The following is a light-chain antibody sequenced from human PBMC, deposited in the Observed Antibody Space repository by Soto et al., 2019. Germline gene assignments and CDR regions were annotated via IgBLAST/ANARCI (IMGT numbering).Light chain of an antibody. CDR1: ESVSGD. CDR2: GTS. J-gene: IGKJ5*01. V-gene: IGKV3-15*01. Sequence: EIVMMQSPGTLSVSPGERATLSCRASESVSGDLAWYQQKPGQAPRLLIYGTSTRATGIPARFSGSGSGTEFTLTISSLQSEDFAVYYCQQYNNWPPITFGQGTRLEIK. CDR3: QQYNNWPPIT.